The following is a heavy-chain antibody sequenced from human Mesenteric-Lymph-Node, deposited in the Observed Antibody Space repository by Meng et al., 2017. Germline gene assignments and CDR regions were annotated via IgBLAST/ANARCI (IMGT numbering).Heavy chain of an antibody. CDR3: ARRGYSSSWYVDHYYYYGMDV. Sequence: GESLKISCAASGFTFSSYEMNWVRQAPGKGLEWVSYIRSSGSTIYYADSVKGRFTISRDNAKNSLYLQMNSLRAEDTAVYYCARRGYSSSWYVDHYYYYGMDVWGQGTTVTVSS. CDR1: GFTFSSYE. CDR2: IRSSGSTI. V-gene: IGHV3-48*03. D-gene: IGHD6-13*01. J-gene: IGHJ6*02.